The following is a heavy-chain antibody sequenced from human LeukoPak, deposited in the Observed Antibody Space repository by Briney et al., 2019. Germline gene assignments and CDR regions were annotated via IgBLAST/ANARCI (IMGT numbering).Heavy chain of an antibody. J-gene: IGHJ4*02. D-gene: IGHD6-13*01. CDR3: ARDSMPRLYSSSWYDY. Sequence: GGSLRLSCAASGFTFSNYWMHCVRQAPGKGLVWVSRINSDGSSTSYADSVKGRFTISRDNAKNTLYLQMNSLRAEDTAVYYCARDSMPRLYSSSWYDYWGQGTLVTVSS. CDR2: INSDGSST. CDR1: GFTFSNYW. V-gene: IGHV3-74*01.